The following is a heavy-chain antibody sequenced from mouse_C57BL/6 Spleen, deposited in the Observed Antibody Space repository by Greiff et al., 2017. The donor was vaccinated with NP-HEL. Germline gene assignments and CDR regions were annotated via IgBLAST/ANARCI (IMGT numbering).Heavy chain of an antibody. V-gene: IGHV1-53*01. CDR3: ARGLPATSFDY. CDR1: GYTFTSYW. J-gene: IGHJ2*01. Sequence: QVQLQQPGTELVKPGASVKLSCKASGYTFTSYWMHWVKQRPGPGLEWIGNINPSNGGPNYNEKFKSKATLTVDKSSSTAYMQLSSLTSEDSAVYYCARGLPATSFDYWGQGTTLTVSS. CDR2: INPSNGGP. D-gene: IGHD1-2*01.